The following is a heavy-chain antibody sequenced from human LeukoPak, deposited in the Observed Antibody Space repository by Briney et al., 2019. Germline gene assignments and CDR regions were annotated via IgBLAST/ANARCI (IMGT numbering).Heavy chain of an antibody. CDR2: IYYSGST. CDR1: GGSISSYY. CDR3: ARVPSDRPFGGVIAYFDY. D-gene: IGHD3-16*02. Sequence: SETRSLTCTVSGGSISSYYWSWIRQPPGKGLEWIGYIYYSGSTNYNPSLKSRVTISVDTSKNQFSLKLSSVTAADTAVYYCARVPSDRPFGGVIAYFDYWGQGTLVTVSS. V-gene: IGHV4-59*01. J-gene: IGHJ4*02.